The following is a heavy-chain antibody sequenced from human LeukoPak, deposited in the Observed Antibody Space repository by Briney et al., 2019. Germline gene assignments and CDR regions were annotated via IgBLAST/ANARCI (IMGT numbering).Heavy chain of an antibody. CDR1: GGSISSYY. CDR2: IYYSGST. V-gene: IGHV4-59*01. CDR3: ARAYSSGWYGGWFDP. Sequence: KTSETLSLTCTVSGGSISSYYWSWIRQPPGKGLEWIGYIYYSGSTNYNPSLKRRVTISVDTSKNQFSLKLSSVPAADTAVYYCARAYSSGWYGGWFDPWGQGTLVTVSS. D-gene: IGHD6-19*01. J-gene: IGHJ5*02.